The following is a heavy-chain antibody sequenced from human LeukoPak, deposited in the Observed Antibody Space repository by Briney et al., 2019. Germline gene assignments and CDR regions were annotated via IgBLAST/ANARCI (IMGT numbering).Heavy chain of an antibody. Sequence: GESLKISCKGSGYSFTSYWISWVRQMLGKGLEWMGRIDPSDSYTNYSPPFQGHVTISADKSISTAYLQWSSLKASDTAMYYCARGVVVPANNWFDPWGQGTLVTVSS. CDR2: IDPSDSYT. CDR3: ARGVVVPANNWFDP. J-gene: IGHJ5*02. D-gene: IGHD2-2*01. V-gene: IGHV5-10-1*01. CDR1: GYSFTSYW.